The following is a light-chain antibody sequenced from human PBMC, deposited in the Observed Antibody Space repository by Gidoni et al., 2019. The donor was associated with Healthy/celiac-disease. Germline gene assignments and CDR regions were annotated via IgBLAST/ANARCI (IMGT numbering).Light chain of an antibody. V-gene: IGKV1-39*01. CDR2: AAS. CDR3: QQSYSTPPLT. CDR1: QSISSY. J-gene: IGKJ4*01. Sequence: DIQMTQSPSSLSASVGDRVTITCRASQSISSYLNWYQQKPGKAPKLLIYAASSLQSGVPSRFSGSGSGTEFTLTISSLQPEDVATYYCQQSYSTPPLTFXGXTKVEIK.